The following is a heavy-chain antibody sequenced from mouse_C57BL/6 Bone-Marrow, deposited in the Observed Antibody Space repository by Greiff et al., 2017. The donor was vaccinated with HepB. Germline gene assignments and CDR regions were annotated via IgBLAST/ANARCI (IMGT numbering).Heavy chain of an antibody. CDR1: GYTFTSYW. J-gene: IGHJ4*01. CDR2: IDPNSGGT. V-gene: IGHV1-72*01. CDR3: ARPHSYYSNYADYYAMDY. D-gene: IGHD2-5*01. Sequence: QVQLKQPGAELVKPGASVKLSCKASGYTFTSYWMHWVKQRPGRGLEWIGRIDPNSGGTKYNEKFKSKATLTVDKPSSTAYMQLSSLTSEDSAVYYCARPHSYYSNYADYYAMDYWGQGTSVTVSS.